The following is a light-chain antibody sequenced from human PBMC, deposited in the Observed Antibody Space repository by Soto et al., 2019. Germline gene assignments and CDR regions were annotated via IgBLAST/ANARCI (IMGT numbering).Light chain of an antibody. J-gene: IGKJ1*01. V-gene: IGKV3-15*01. CDR3: QHNNSWPRT. CDR1: QSVSSN. Sequence: EIVMTQSPATLSVSPGERATLSCRASQSVSSNLAWYQQKPGQAPRLLIYGASTRATGIPARFSGSGSGTEFPLTISRLQSEDFAVYYCQHNNSWPRTFGQGTKVEIK. CDR2: GAS.